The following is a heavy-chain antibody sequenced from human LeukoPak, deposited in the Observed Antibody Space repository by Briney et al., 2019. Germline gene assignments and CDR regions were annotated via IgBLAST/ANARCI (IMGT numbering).Heavy chain of an antibody. J-gene: IGHJ4*02. CDR1: GFTFSNYW. CDR3: AKPYNSTYYYFHY. D-gene: IGHD6-13*01. CDR2: IKQDGSEQ. Sequence: PGGSLRLSCAASGFTFSNYWMNWVRQAPGKGLEWVADIKQDGSEQYYVYSVKGRFTISRDNAKNSLFLQMNSLRPEDTAVYYCAKPYNSTYYYFHYWGQGTLVTVSS. V-gene: IGHV3-7*01.